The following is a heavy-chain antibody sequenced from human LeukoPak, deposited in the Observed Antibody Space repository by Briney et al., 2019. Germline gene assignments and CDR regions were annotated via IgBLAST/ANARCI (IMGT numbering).Heavy chain of an antibody. CDR3: AKRGVVIRVILVGFHKEAYYFDS. CDR2: ITSGGGYT. V-gene: IGHV3-21*04. Sequence: GGSLRLSCAASGFTFSTYNMNWVRQAPGKGLEWVSSITSGGGYTYYADSVKGRFTTSRDNPKNTLYLQMNSLRAEDTAVYFCAKRGVVIRVILVGFHKEAYYFDSWGQGALVTVSS. CDR1: GFTFSTYN. J-gene: IGHJ4*02. D-gene: IGHD3-22*01.